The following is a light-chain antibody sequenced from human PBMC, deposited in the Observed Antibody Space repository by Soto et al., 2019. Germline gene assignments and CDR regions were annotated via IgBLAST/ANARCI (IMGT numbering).Light chain of an antibody. CDR2: LGS. Sequence: DIVMTQSPLSLPVTPGESASISCRSSQSLLHRNGYNYLDWYLQTPGQSPQVLIYLGSNRASGVPDRFSGSGSGTDFTLKISRVEAEDVGVYYCMQPLQTPWTFGQGTKVEIK. CDR1: QSLLHRNGYNY. V-gene: IGKV2-28*01. CDR3: MQPLQTPWT. J-gene: IGKJ1*01.